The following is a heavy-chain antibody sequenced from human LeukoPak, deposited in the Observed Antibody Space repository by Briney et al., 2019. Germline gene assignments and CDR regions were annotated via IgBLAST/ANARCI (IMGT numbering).Heavy chain of an antibody. D-gene: IGHD1-26*01. J-gene: IGHJ4*02. CDR3: AKVFSGNYGLSDY. V-gene: IGHV3-43*02. Sequence: GGSLTLSCAASGFTFDDCAMHWVRQPPGKGLEWVSLISGDGGSTYYADSVKGRFTISRDNSKNSLYLQMNSLRTEDTALYYCAKVFSGNYGLSDYWGQGTLVTVSS. CDR2: ISGDGGST. CDR1: GFTFDDCA.